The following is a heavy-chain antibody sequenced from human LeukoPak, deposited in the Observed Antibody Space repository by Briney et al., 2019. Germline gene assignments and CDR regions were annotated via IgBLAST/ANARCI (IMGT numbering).Heavy chain of an antibody. D-gene: IGHD3-22*01. V-gene: IGHV4-61*02. CDR3: ARLMNPYYYDSSGRDDAFDI. CDR2: VYTSGST. Sequence: PSQTLSLTCTVSGGSISSGNYFWTWIRQPAGKAMECIGRVYTSGSTYQNPSLKSRVTLSVDTSKNQFSLKLSSVTAADTAMYYCARLMNPYYYDSSGRDDAFDIWGQGTVVTVSS. J-gene: IGHJ3*02. CDR1: GGSISSGNYF.